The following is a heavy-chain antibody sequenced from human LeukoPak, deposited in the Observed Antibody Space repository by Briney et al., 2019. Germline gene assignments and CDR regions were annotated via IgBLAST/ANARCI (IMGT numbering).Heavy chain of an antibody. V-gene: IGHV1-2*02. D-gene: IGHD3-3*01. CDR1: GYTFTGYY. Sequence: ASVKVSCKASGYTFTGYYMHWVRQAPGQGLEWMGWISPNSGGTNYAQKFQGRVTMTRDTSISTAYMELSRLRAEDTAVYYCARDRSGDDDFWNGYYTNYFVPWGQGTLVTVSS. J-gene: IGHJ5*02. CDR3: ARDRSGDDDFWNGYYTNYFVP. CDR2: ISPNSGGT.